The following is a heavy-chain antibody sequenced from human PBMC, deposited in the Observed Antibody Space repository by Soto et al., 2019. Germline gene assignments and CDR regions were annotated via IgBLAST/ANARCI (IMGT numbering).Heavy chain of an antibody. CDR1: GFTFSSYA. V-gene: IGHV3-23*01. D-gene: IGHD3-9*01. Sequence: GESLKISCAASGFTFSSYAMSWVRQAPGKGLEWVSAISVSGGRTNYADSVRGRFIISRDNSKNTLYLQMNSLRAEDTAVYYCAKDPPTIAYWYFDLWGRGTLVTVSS. CDR3: AKDPPTIAYWYFDL. CDR2: ISVSGGRT. J-gene: IGHJ2*01.